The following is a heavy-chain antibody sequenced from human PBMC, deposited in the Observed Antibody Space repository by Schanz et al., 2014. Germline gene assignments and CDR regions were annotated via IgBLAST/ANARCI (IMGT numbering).Heavy chain of an antibody. CDR2: ISYDGNNE. CDR1: GFIVSSTY. J-gene: IGHJ4*02. V-gene: IGHV3-30*03. CDR3: ARGRTFDY. Sequence: VQLVESGGDLVQPGGSQRLSCAASGFIVSSTYMTWVRQAPGKGLEWVAVISYDGNNEDYADSVKGRFSISRDNSQNTLYLQMDSLIPDDTAVYYCARGRTFDYWGQGTLVTVSS.